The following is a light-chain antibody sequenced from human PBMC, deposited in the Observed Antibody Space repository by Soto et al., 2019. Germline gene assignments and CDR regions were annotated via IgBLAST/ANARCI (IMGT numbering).Light chain of an antibody. Sequence: ENVLTQSPATLSLSPGERATLSCRASQSVSSYLAWYQQKPGQAPRLLIYDASNRATGIPARFSGSGSGTDFTLTISSLEPEDFAVYYCQQYGALPVTFGPGTTVDIK. CDR2: DAS. CDR3: QQYGALPVT. V-gene: IGKV3-11*01. CDR1: QSVSSY. J-gene: IGKJ3*01.